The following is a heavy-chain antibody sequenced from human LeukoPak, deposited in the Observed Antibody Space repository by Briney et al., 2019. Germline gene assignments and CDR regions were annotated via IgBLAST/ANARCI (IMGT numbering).Heavy chain of an antibody. D-gene: IGHD3-16*01. Sequence: PGGSLRLSCAASGFTFDDYGMSWVRQAPGKGLEWVSGINWNGGSTGYADSVKGRFTISRDNAKNSLYLQMNSLRAEDTALYYCARDYDSFGGSPGIFDYGGQGPLVTVSS. CDR3: ARDYDSFGGSPGIFDY. CDR1: GFTFDDYG. J-gene: IGHJ4*02. CDR2: INWNGGST. V-gene: IGHV3-20*04.